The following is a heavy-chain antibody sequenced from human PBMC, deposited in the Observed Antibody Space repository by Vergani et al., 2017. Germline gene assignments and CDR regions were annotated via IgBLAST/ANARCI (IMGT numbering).Heavy chain of an antibody. CDR2: TYYRSKWYN. Sequence: QVQLQQSGPGLVKPSQTLSLTCAISGDSVSSNSAAWNWIRQSPSRGLEWLGRTYYRSKWYNDYAVSVKSRITINPDTSKNQFSLQLNSVTPEDTAVYYCAREGVCSSTSCYTNLYYFDYWGQGTLVTVSS. J-gene: IGHJ4*02. CDR3: AREGVCSSTSCYTNLYYFDY. CDR1: GDSVSSNSAA. D-gene: IGHD2-2*02. V-gene: IGHV6-1*01.